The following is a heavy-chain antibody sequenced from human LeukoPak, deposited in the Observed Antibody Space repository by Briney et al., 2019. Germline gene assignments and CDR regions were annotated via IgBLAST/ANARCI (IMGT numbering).Heavy chain of an antibody. CDR2: ISSTSDYI. V-gene: IGHV3-21*01. CDR3: ARERFHGSGAPKFGY. D-gene: IGHD3-10*01. J-gene: IGHJ4*02. Sequence: PGGSLRLSCAASGFTFTDYSINWVRQTPRRGLEWVSCISSTSDYIYYADSVKGRFTISRDNAKNSLYLQMNSLRAEDTAVYYCARERFHGSGAPKFGYWGQGTLVTVSS. CDR1: GFTFTDYS.